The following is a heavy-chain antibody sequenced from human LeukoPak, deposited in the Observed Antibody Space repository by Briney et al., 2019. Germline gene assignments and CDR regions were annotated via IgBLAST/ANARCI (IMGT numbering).Heavy chain of an antibody. V-gene: IGHV4-59*08. D-gene: IGHD3-10*01. Sequence: PSQTLSLTCTVSGGSISSYYWSWIRQPPGKGLEWIGYIYYSGSTNYNPSLKSRVTISVDTSKNQFSLKLSSVTAADTAVYYCARHNYRLPWFGEFSNWFDPWGQGTLVTVSS. CDR2: IYYSGST. J-gene: IGHJ5*02. CDR3: ARHNYRLPWFGEFSNWFDP. CDR1: GGSISSYY.